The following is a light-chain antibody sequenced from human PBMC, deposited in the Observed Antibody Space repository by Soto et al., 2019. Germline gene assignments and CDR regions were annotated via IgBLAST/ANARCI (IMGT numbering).Light chain of an antibody. CDR2: AAS. Sequence: DIQMTQSPSSLSASVGDRVTITCRASESISTHLNWYQQKSGGAPQLLIQAASTLQTGVPSRFSGSGSGTDFTLTISSLQPEDVATYYCQKYNSALRTFGQGTKVEIK. J-gene: IGKJ1*01. CDR3: QKYNSALRT. CDR1: ESISTH. V-gene: IGKV1-39*01.